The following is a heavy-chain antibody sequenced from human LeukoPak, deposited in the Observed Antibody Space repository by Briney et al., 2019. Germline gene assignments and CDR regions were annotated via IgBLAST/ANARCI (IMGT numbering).Heavy chain of an antibody. J-gene: IGHJ6*02. CDR1: GGSISRYS. CDR3: ARHEIGASRYFYYGVDV. V-gene: IGHV4-59*08. CDR2: MYHSGST. Sequence: PSETLSLTCTVSGGSISRYSWSWIRQPPGEGLEWIGYMYHSGSTKYNPYLKSRVTISVDTSKNQVSLKVSSVSAADTAMYYCARHEIGASRYFYYGVDVWGQGTTVTVSS. D-gene: IGHD3-16*01.